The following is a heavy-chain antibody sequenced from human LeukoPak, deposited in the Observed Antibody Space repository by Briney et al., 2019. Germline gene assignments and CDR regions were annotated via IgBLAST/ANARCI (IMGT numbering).Heavy chain of an antibody. Sequence: GGSLRLSCAASGFTSISYSIHWVRQAPGKGLEWVANIKQDGTEKYFVDSVKGRFTISRDNAKNSLYLQMNSLRAEDTAVYYCARGHSSGWRISTRPLHYWGQGTLVTVSS. CDR2: IKQDGTEK. CDR1: GFTSISYS. J-gene: IGHJ4*02. CDR3: ARGHSSGWRISTRPLHY. D-gene: IGHD6-19*01. V-gene: IGHV3-7*01.